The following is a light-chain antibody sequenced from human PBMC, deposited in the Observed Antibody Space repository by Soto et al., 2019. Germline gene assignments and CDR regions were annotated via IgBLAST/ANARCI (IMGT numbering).Light chain of an antibody. Sequence: QSALTQPPSASGSPGQSVTISCTGSSSDVGGYNFVSWYQQHPGKAPKLMIYDVTERPSGVPDRFSGSKSGNTASLTVSGLQADDEADYYCSSYAGTNIPVMFGGGTKLTAL. CDR1: SSDVGGYNF. J-gene: IGLJ3*02. CDR3: SSYAGTNIPVM. V-gene: IGLV2-8*01. CDR2: DVT.